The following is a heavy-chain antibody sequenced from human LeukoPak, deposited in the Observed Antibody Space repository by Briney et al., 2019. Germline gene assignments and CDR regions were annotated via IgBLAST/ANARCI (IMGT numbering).Heavy chain of an antibody. J-gene: IGHJ4*02. Sequence: SETLSLTCTVSGGSISSYYWSWIRQPPGKGLEWIGYIYYSGSTNYNPSLKSRVTISVDTSKNRFSLKLSSVTAADTAVYYCARGRGQWLPEFDYWGQGILVTVSS. D-gene: IGHD6-19*01. V-gene: IGHV4-59*01. CDR2: IYYSGST. CDR3: ARGRGQWLPEFDY. CDR1: GGSISSYY.